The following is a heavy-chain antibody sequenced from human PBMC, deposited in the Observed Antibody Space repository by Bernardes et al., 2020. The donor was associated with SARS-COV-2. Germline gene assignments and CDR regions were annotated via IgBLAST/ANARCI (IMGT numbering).Heavy chain of an antibody. D-gene: IGHD2-2*01. CDR3: AKKRQYCSSTSCSYYFDY. V-gene: IGHV3-23*01. CDR2: ISASGDRT. Sequence: GGSLRLSCAASGFTFSSYAMSWVRQAPGKGLEWVSTISASGDRTSYADSVKGRFTISRDNSKNTLYLQMNSLRAEDTAVYYCAKKRQYCSSTSCSYYFDYWGQGTLVTVSS. CDR1: GFTFSSYA. J-gene: IGHJ4*02.